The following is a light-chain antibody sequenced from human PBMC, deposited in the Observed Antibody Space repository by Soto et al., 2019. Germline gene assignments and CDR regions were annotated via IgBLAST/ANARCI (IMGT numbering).Light chain of an antibody. CDR1: QSFSSTS. CDR3: QHYGGSLYT. Sequence: EIVLTQSPGTLSLSPGERATLSCRVSQSFSSTSLTWYHHKPGQAPRLLLYDTSSRATGLPDRLTGSGSRTDFTLTITRLEPEDFAVYYCQHYGGSLYTFGQGTKLEIK. J-gene: IGKJ2*01. V-gene: IGKV3-20*01. CDR2: DTS.